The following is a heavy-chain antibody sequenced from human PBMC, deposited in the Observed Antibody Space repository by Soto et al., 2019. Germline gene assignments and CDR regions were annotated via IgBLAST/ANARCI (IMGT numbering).Heavy chain of an antibody. J-gene: IGHJ6*02. CDR3: ARQVLRYFDWLSSADGMDV. CDR1: GGSFSGYY. Sequence: PSETLSLTCAVYGGSFSGYYWSWIRQPPGKGLEWIGEINHSGSTNYNPSLKSRVTISVDTYKNQFSLKLSSVTAADTAVYYCARQVLRYFDWLSSADGMDVWGQGTTVTVSS. V-gene: IGHV4-34*01. D-gene: IGHD3-9*01. CDR2: INHSGST.